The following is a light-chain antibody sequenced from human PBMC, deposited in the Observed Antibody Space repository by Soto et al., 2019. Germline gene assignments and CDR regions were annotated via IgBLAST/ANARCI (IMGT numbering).Light chain of an antibody. V-gene: IGLV1-44*01. J-gene: IGLJ3*02. CDR1: RSNIGSTT. Sequence: QSVLTQPPSASGTPGQRVSISRSGSRSNIGSTTVSWYQQFPGAAPKLLIDVNDQRPSGVPDRFSGSKSGTSASLAISGLQSEDEADYYCASWDDSLNGLLFGGGTKLTVL. CDR2: VND. CDR3: ASWDDSLNGLL.